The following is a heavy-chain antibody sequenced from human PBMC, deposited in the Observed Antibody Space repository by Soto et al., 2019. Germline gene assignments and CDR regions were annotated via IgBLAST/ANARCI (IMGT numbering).Heavy chain of an antibody. J-gene: IGHJ4*02. Sequence: PGGSLRLSCAASGFTFSSYAMSWVRQAPGKGLEWVSAISGSGGSTYYADSVKGRFTISRDNFKNTLYLQMNSLRAEDTAVYYCAKLWDSSGYYSFFDYWGQGTLVTVSS. CDR3: AKLWDSSGYYSFFDY. CDR1: GFTFSSYA. D-gene: IGHD3-22*01. CDR2: ISGSGGST. V-gene: IGHV3-23*01.